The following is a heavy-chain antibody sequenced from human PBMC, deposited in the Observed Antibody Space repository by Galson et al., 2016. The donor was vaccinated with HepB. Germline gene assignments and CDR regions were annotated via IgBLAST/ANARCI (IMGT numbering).Heavy chain of an antibody. V-gene: IGHV4-34*01. CDR2: VDHGGST. D-gene: IGHD2-15*01. CDR3: ARYSSSWSKYFQL. J-gene: IGHJ1*01. CDR1: GGSLSGYW. Sequence: SETLSLTCAVTGGSLSGYWWSWIRQPPGKGLEWVGDVDHGGSTKFNPSLKSRVTISVDTSKNQFSLRLTSVTAADTALYFCARYSSSWSKYFQLWGRGSQVVVSS.